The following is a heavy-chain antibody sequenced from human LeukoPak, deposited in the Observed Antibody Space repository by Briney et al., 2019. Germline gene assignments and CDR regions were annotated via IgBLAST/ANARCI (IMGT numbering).Heavy chain of an antibody. Sequence: GGSLRLSCAASGFIFSTYWMTWVRQAPGKGLEWVANIKQDGSEEHYVDSVKGRFTISRDNAKNSLYLQMNSLRDEGTAVYYCARDYGTSGYDLHDYRGQGTLVTVSS. CDR3: ARDYGTSGYDLHDY. D-gene: IGHD3-22*01. CDR2: IKQDGSEE. J-gene: IGHJ4*02. V-gene: IGHV3-7*01. CDR1: GFIFSTYW.